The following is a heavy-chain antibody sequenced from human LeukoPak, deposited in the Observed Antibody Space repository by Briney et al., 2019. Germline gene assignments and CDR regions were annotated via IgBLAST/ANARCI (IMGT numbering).Heavy chain of an antibody. D-gene: IGHD3-10*01. CDR1: GGSISSYY. CDR3: ARHCFGVVGSGSYLGYYYYMDV. V-gene: IGHV4-4*07. Sequence: SETLSLTCTVSGGSISSYYWSWIRQPAGKGLEWIGRIYTSGSTNYNPSLKSRVTISVDKSKNQFSLKLSSVTAADTAVYYCARHCFGVVGSGSYLGYYYYMDVWGKGTTVTVSS. J-gene: IGHJ6*03. CDR2: IYTSGST.